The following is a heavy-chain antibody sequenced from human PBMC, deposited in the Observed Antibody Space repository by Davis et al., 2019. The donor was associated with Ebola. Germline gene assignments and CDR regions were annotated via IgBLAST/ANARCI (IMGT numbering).Heavy chain of an antibody. CDR2: INYSGST. CDR3: ARSRFFDWLLGSYYYYGIDV. J-gene: IGHJ6*01. Sequence: MLSETLSLTCTVSGGSLSSHFWTWIRQPPGKGLEWIGFINYSGSTNSNPSLRSRLTISVDTSKNQFSLKLSSVTAADTAVYYCARSRFFDWLLGSYYYYGIDVWGQGTTVTVAS. CDR1: GGSLSSHF. V-gene: IGHV4-59*11. D-gene: IGHD3-9*01.